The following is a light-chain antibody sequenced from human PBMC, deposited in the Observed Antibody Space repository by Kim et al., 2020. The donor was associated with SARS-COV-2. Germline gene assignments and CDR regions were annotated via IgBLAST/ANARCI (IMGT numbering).Light chain of an antibody. CDR1: NIGGKS. Sequence: PGQTARINCGGNNIGGKSVDWYQQKPGQAHVLVIYSDNSRPSGIPERFSGSNSGNTATLTISRVDAGDEADYYCQVWDTTIHHVLFGGGTQLTVL. CDR2: SDN. V-gene: IGLV3-21*04. J-gene: IGLJ2*01. CDR3: QVWDTTIHHVL.